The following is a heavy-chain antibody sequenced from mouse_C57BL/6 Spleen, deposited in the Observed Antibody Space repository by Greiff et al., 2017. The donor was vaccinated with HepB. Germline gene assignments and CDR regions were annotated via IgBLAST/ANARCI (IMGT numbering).Heavy chain of an antibody. CDR1: GFTFSSYA. D-gene: IGHD1-1*01. Sequence: EVQLVESGEGLVKPGGSLKLSCAASGFTFSSYAMSWVRQTPEKRLEWVAYISSGGDYIYYADTVKGRFTISRDNARNTLYLQMSSLKSEDTAMYYCTRDRDYYGSRLPYWYFDVWGTGTTVTVSS. J-gene: IGHJ1*03. CDR2: ISSGGDYI. V-gene: IGHV5-9-1*02. CDR3: TRDRDYYGSRLPYWYFDV.